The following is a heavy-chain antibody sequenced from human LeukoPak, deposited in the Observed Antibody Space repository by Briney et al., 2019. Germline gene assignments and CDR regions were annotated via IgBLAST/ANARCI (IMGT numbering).Heavy chain of an antibody. V-gene: IGHV4-38-2*02. J-gene: IGHJ4*02. Sequence: SETLSLTCTVSGYSISSGYYWGWIRQPPGKGLEWIGSIYHSGSTYYNPSLKSRVTISVDTSKNQFSLKLSSVTAADTAVYYCASSNYYGSGSYYNVRPFDYWGQGTLVTVSS. CDR2: IYHSGST. D-gene: IGHD3-10*01. CDR1: GYSISSGYY. CDR3: ASSNYYGSGSYYNVRPFDY.